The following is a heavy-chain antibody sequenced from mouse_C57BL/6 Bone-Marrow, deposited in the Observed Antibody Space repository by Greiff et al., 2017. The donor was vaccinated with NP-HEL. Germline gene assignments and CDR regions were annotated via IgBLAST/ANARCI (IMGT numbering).Heavy chain of an antibody. CDR1: GYTFTSYG. J-gene: IGHJ3*01. Sequence: QVQLQQSGAELARPGASVKLSCKASGYTFTSYGISWVKQRTGQGLEWIGEIYPRSGNTYYNEKFKGKATLTADKSSSTAYMELRSLTSEDSAVYFCARSLGYDYDKFAYWGQGTLVTVSA. CDR2: IYPRSGNT. V-gene: IGHV1-81*01. D-gene: IGHD2-4*01. CDR3: ARSLGYDYDKFAY.